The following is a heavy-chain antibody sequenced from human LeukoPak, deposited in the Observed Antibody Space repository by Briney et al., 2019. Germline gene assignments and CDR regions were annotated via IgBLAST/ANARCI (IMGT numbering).Heavy chain of an antibody. CDR3: ATNQGGSYYGYWYFDL. CDR2: IYTTGST. D-gene: IGHD1-26*01. V-gene: IGHV4-61*02. CDR1: GGSINSGNSY. J-gene: IGHJ2*01. Sequence: SQTLSLTCTVSGGSINSGNSYWSWIRQPAGKGLEWLGRIYTTGSTNYNPSLKRRVTISVDTSKNQFSLKLSSVTAADTAVYYCATNQGGSYYGYWYFDLWGRGTLVTVSS.